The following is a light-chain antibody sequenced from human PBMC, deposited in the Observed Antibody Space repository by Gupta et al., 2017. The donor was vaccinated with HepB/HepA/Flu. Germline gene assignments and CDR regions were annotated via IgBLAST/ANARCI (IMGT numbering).Light chain of an antibody. Sequence: QSALTQPASLSASLGQSITISCTGTSSDIGAYNHVSWYQQHPGKAPKLMIYDVINRPSGVPNRFSGSKSGNTASLTISGLQAEDEADYYCSSLTTKNTLLFGGGTKLTVL. J-gene: IGLJ2*01. CDR1: SSDIGAYNH. CDR2: DVI. CDR3: SSLTTKNTLL. V-gene: IGLV2-14*03.